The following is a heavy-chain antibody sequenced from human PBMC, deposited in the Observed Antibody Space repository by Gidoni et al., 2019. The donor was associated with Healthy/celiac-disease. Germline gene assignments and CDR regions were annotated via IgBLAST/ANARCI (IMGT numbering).Heavy chain of an antibody. CDR3: ARRNHGSLWFGEFYWFDP. D-gene: IGHD3-10*01. Sequence: GLEWIGSIYYSGSTYYNPSLKSRVTISVDTSKNQFSLKLSSVTAADTAVYYCARRNHGSLWFGEFYWFDPWGQGTLVTVSS. CDR2: IYYSGST. J-gene: IGHJ5*02. V-gene: IGHV4-39*01.